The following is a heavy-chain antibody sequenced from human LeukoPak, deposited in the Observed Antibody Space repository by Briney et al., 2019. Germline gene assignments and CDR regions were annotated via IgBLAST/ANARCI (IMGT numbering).Heavy chain of an antibody. CDR3: ARETDGGSSSWYPGCFDY. Sequence: AETLSLTCTVSGGSISSYYWSWIRLPAGKGLEWIGRIYASGSTNYNPSLKSRVTMSVDTSKNQQSLKLSSVNAADPAVYYCARETDGGSSSWYPGCFDYWGQGTLVTVSS. CDR1: GGSISSYY. D-gene: IGHD6-13*01. J-gene: IGHJ4*02. V-gene: IGHV4-4*07. CDR2: IYASGST.